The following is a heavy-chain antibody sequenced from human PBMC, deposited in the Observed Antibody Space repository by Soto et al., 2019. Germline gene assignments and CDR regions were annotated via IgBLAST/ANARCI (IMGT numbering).Heavy chain of an antibody. CDR3: ARSSSGFYYGMDV. D-gene: IGHD6-19*01. CDR2: IYYSGST. J-gene: IGHJ6*02. Sequence: PSETLSLTCTVSGGSISSYYWSWIRQPPGKGLEWIGYIYYSGSTNYNPSLKSRVTISVDMSKNQFSLKLSSVTAADTAVYYCARSSSGFYYGMDVWGQGTTVTVSS. CDR1: GGSISSYY. V-gene: IGHV4-59*01.